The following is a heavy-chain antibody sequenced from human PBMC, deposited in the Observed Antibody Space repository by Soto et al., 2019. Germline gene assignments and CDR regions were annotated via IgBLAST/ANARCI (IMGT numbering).Heavy chain of an antibody. J-gene: IGHJ5*02. V-gene: IGHV4-39*01. CDR3: ARQGPIVVVPAATKNWFDP. CDR2: IYYSGST. CDR1: GGSISSSSYY. Sequence: SETLSLTCTVSGGSISSSSYYWGWIRQPPGKGLEWIGSIYYSGSTYYNPSLKSRVTISVDTSKNQFSLKLSSVTAADTAVYYCARQGPIVVVPAATKNWFDPWGQGTLVTVS. D-gene: IGHD2-2*01.